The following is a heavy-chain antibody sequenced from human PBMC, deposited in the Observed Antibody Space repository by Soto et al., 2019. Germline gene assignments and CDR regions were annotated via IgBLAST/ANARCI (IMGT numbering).Heavy chain of an antibody. D-gene: IGHD2-15*01. Sequence: GESLKISCQGSGYSFTSYWIASVRQLPGKGLEWMGIIYPGESDTRYSPSFQGQVTISAGRSISTVYLQWSSLKASDTAMDYCARQYCSISGCSQYCLDYWGQGTLVTVSS. V-gene: IGHV5-51*01. CDR3: ARQYCSISGCSQYCLDY. CDR1: GYSFTSYW. J-gene: IGHJ4*02. CDR2: IYPGESDT.